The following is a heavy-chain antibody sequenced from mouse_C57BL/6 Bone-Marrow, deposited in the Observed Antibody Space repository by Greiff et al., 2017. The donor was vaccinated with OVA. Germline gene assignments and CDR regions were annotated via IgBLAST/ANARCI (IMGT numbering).Heavy chain of an antibody. CDR1: GFTFSSYG. CDR2: ISSGGSYT. Sequence: EVMLVESGGDLVKPGGSLKLSCAASGFTFSSYGMSWVRQTPDKRLEWVATISSGGSYTYYPDSVKGRFTISRDNAKNTLYLQMSSLKSEDTAMYYCARHPVVATGYFDDWGQGTTLTVAS. CDR3: ARHPVVATGYFDD. J-gene: IGHJ2*01. D-gene: IGHD1-1*01. V-gene: IGHV5-6*01.